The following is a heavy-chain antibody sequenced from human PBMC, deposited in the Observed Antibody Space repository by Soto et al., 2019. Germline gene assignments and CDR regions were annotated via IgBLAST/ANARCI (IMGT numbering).Heavy chain of an antibody. CDR1: GYTFSSYY. Sequence: ASVKAACKASGYTFSSYYMHWVRQAHRQGLEWMGIINPSGGSTSYAQKFQGRVTMTRDTSTSTVYMELSSLRSEDTAVYYCARGSIAARPGNYYYYGMDVWGQGTTVTVSS. CDR3: ARGSIAARPGNYYYYGMDV. V-gene: IGHV1-46*01. D-gene: IGHD6-6*01. CDR2: INPSGGST. J-gene: IGHJ6*02.